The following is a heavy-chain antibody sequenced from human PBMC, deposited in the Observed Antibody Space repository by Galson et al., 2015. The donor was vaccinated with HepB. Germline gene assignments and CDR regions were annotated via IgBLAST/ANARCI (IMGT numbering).Heavy chain of an antibody. CDR2: ISGSGGST. J-gene: IGHJ4*02. D-gene: IGHD3-10*01. V-gene: IGHV3-23*01. CDR1: GFTFSSYA. Sequence: SLRLSCAASGFTFSSYAMSWVRQAPGKGLEWVSAISGSGGSTYYADSVKGRFTISRDNSKNTLYLQMNSLRAEDTAVYYCAKSFTDLSPHWTLLWFGELYFDYWGQGTLVTVSS. CDR3: AKSFTDLSPHWTLLWFGELYFDY.